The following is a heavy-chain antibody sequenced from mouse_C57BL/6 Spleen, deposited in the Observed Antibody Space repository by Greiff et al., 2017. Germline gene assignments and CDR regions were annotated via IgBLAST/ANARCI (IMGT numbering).Heavy chain of an antibody. CDR1: GYTFTDYN. CDR2: INPNNGGT. Sequence: EVQLQQSGPELVKPGASVKMSCKASGYTFTDYNMHWVKQSHGKSLEWIGYINPNNGGTSYNQNFKGKATLTVHTSSSTAYMGFRSLTSEDSAVYCCVHYRYWGQGTTLTVSS. V-gene: IGHV1-22*01. D-gene: IGHD1-2*01. CDR3: VHYRY. J-gene: IGHJ2*01.